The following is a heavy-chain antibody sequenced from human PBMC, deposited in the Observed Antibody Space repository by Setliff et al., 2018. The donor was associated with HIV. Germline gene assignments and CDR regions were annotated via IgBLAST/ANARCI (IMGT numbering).Heavy chain of an antibody. CDR3: ARSVPRYCSGGSCYPPLLDY. CDR1: GGSISSSSYY. CDR2: IYYSGST. J-gene: IGHJ4*02. D-gene: IGHD2-15*01. V-gene: IGHV4-39*01. Sequence: SETLSLTCTVSGGSISSSSYYWGWIRQPPGKGLEWIGSIYYSGSTYYNPSLKSRVTISVDTSKNQFSLKLSSVTAADTAVYYCARSVPRYCSGGSCYPPLLDYWGQGTLVTVSS.